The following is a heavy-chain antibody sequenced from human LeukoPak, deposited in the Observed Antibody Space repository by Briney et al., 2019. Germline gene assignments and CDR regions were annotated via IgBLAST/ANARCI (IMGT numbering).Heavy chain of an antibody. J-gene: IGHJ4*02. CDR1: GGTFSSYT. Sequence: ASMKVSCKASGGTFSSYTISWVRQAPGQGLEWMGRIIPILGIANYAQKFQGSVTITADKSTSTAYMELSSLRSEDTAVYYCASPGFHDSSGNGEGYWGQGTLVTVSS. CDR2: IIPILGIA. CDR3: ASPGFHDSSGNGEGY. V-gene: IGHV1-69*02. D-gene: IGHD3-22*01.